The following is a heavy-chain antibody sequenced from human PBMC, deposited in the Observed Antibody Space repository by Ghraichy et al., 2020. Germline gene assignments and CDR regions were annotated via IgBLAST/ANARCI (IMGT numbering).Heavy chain of an antibody. CDR1: GYTFTNHG. Sequence: ASVKVSCKASGYTFTNHGITWVRQAPGQGLEWMGWIGAYNGDTIYAQNLQGRVTMTTDTSTTTAYMELRSLRSDDTAMYYCARDPTNTSGRRPFFDFWGQGALVTVSS. D-gene: IGHD1-26*01. J-gene: IGHJ4*02. CDR3: ARDPTNTSGRRPFFDF. V-gene: IGHV1-18*04. CDR2: IGAYNGDT.